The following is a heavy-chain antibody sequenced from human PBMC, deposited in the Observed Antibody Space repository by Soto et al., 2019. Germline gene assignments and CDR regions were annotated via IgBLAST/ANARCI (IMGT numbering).Heavy chain of an antibody. CDR1: GFQFSRFA. Sequence: PGGSLRLSCAASGFQFSRFAMHWVRQAPGKGLEWVAVISSDGSNEYYADSVKGRFTISRDNSMNTLYLQMNSLRDEDTAVYYCAIGGETVMVLGYYYGMEVWGQGTTVTVSS. D-gene: IGHD5-18*01. CDR2: ISSDGSNE. V-gene: IGHV3-30-3*01. J-gene: IGHJ6*02. CDR3: AIGGETVMVLGYYYGMEV.